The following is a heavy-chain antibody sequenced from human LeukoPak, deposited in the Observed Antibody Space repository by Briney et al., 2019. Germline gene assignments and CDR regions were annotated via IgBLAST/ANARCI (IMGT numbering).Heavy chain of an antibody. V-gene: IGHV3-7*01. CDR1: GFTFSSYA. CDR2: IKQDGSEK. Sequence: GGSLRLSCAASGFTFSSYAMSWVRQAPGKGLEWVANIKQDGSEKYYVDSVKGRFTISRDNAKSSLYLQMNSLRAEDTAVYYCARDGAYDFWSGYYSYFDYWGQGTLVTVSS. J-gene: IGHJ4*02. CDR3: ARDGAYDFWSGYYSYFDY. D-gene: IGHD3-3*01.